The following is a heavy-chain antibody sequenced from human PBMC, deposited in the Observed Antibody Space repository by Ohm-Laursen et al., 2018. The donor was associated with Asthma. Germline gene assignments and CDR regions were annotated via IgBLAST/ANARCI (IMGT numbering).Heavy chain of an antibody. CDR1: GINFRSYT. CDR2: ISTASSFI. J-gene: IGHJ1*01. CDR3: ARIGPEWELPGREYSLHH. D-gene: IGHD1-26*01. V-gene: IGHV3-21*01. Sequence: SLRLSCAASGINFRSYTMNWVRQAPGKGLEWVSSISTASSFIYYADSVRGRFTTSRDNARNSVYLQMNSLRAEDTALYYCARIGPEWELPGREYSLHHWGEGTLVTVSS.